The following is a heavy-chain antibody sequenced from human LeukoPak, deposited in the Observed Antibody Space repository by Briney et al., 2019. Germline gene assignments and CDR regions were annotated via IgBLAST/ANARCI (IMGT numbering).Heavy chain of an antibody. J-gene: IGHJ4*02. CDR3: AKRYCSGGSCCPDS. CDR1: GFTFSNYA. CDR2: ISNSGGST. Sequence: GGSLRLSCVASGFTFSNYAISWVRQTPGKGLEWVSAISNSGGSTYNADSVKGRFTISRDNCKNTVYLQMKRLRAEDTAVYYCAKRYCSGGSCCPDSWGQGTRVTVPS. D-gene: IGHD2-15*01. V-gene: IGHV3-23*01.